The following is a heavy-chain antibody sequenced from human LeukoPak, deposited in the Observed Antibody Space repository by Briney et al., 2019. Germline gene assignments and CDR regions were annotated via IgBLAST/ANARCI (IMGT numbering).Heavy chain of an antibody. D-gene: IGHD3-22*01. Sequence: PSETLSLTCAVYGGSFSGYYWSWIRQPPGKGLEWIGEINHSGSTNYNPSLKSRVTISVDTSKNQFSLKLSSVTAADTAVYYCARGITMIVSWGQGTLVTVSS. V-gene: IGHV4-34*01. CDR2: INHSGST. J-gene: IGHJ4*02. CDR3: ARGITMIVS. CDR1: GGSFSGYY.